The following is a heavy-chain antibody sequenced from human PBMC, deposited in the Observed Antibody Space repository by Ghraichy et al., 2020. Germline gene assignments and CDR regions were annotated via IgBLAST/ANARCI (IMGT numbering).Heavy chain of an antibody. CDR2: ISYDGSNK. D-gene: IGHD3-22*01. Sequence: GESLNISCAASGFTFSSYAMHWVRQAPGKGLEWVAVISYDGSNKCYADSVKGRFTISRDNSKNTLYLQMNSLRAEDTAVYYCASSITMIVLSSYWGQGTLVTVSS. CDR3: ASSITMIVLSSY. V-gene: IGHV3-30-3*01. CDR1: GFTFSSYA. J-gene: IGHJ4*02.